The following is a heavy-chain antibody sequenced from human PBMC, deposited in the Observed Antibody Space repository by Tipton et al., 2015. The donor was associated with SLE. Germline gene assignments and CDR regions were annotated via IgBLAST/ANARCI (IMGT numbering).Heavy chain of an antibody. Sequence: QLVQSGAEVKWSGASVKVSCKASGYTFTSYYVHWVRQAPGQGLEWMGWINPNSGDTKYAQTFQGRVTMTRNTSISTAYMELSSLRSEDTAVYYCARGILVGSGWYYFDYWGQGTLVTVSS. V-gene: IGHV1-2*02. CDR3: ARGILVGSGWYYFDY. J-gene: IGHJ4*02. CDR1: GYTFTSYY. D-gene: IGHD6-19*01. CDR2: INPNSGDT.